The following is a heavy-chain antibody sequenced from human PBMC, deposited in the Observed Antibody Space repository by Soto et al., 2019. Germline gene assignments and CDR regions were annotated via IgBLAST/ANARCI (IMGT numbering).Heavy chain of an antibody. J-gene: IGHJ5*02. CDR2: ISDSGSNT. CDR3: AKDLDWFDP. CDR1: GFTFSNFA. Sequence: GGSLRLSCAASGFTFSNFAMSWVRQAPGKGLEWVSGISDSGSNTYYADSVKGRFTISRDNSKSTMYLQMNSLRAEDAAVYYCAKDLDWFDPWGQGTLVTVSS. V-gene: IGHV3-23*01.